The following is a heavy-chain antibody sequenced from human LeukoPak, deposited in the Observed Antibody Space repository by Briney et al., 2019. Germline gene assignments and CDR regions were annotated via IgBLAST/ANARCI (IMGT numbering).Heavy chain of an antibody. J-gene: IGHJ5*02. V-gene: IGHV1-46*01. CDR2: INPSGGST. CDR3: ARGIMVRGVMRQGWFDP. Sequence: ASVKVSCKSSGYTFTSYYMHWVRRAPGQGLEWMGIINPSGGSTSYAQKFQGRVTMTRDMSTSTVYMELSSLRSEDTAVYYCARGIMVRGVMRQGWFDPWGQGTLVTVSS. D-gene: IGHD3-10*01. CDR1: GYTFTSYY.